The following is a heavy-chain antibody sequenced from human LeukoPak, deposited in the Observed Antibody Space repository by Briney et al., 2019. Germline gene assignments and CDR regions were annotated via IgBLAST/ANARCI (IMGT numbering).Heavy chain of an antibody. V-gene: IGHV1-2*02. J-gene: IGHJ4*02. CDR2: INPNSGGT. Sequence: ASVKVSRKASEYTYTGYYMHWVRQAPGQGLEWMGWINPNSGGTNYAQKFQGRVTMTRDTSISTAYMELSRLRSDDTAVYYCARAPPGSSWYYFDYWGQGTLVTVSS. CDR1: EYTYTGYY. D-gene: IGHD6-13*01. CDR3: ARAPPGSSWYYFDY.